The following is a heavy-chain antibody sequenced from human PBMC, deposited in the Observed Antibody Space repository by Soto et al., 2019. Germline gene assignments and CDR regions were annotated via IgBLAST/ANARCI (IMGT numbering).Heavy chain of an antibody. D-gene: IGHD3-22*01. Sequence: GGSLRLSCAASGFTVSSNYMSWVRQAPGKGLEWVSVIYSGGSTYYADSVMGRCTIARHNSKNTLYLQMKSLKAEDTAVYYCARVKYDSSGYYPDYFDYWGQGTLVTVSS. CDR3: ARVKYDSSGYYPDYFDY. CDR2: IYSGGST. V-gene: IGHV3-66*01. CDR1: GFTVSSNY. J-gene: IGHJ4*02.